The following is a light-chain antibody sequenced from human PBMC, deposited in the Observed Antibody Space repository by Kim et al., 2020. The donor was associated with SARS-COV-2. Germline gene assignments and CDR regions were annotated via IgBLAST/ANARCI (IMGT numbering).Light chain of an antibody. Sequence: GQRVTSSCSGSTSNIGSNTVNWYQQLPGTAPKLIMFGNNERPSGVPDRFSGSKSDTSASLAISGLQSDDEADYYCSAWDDSLNGLLFGGGTQLTVL. J-gene: IGLJ2*01. CDR3: SAWDDSLNGLL. CDR1: TSNIGSNT. CDR2: GNN. V-gene: IGLV1-44*01.